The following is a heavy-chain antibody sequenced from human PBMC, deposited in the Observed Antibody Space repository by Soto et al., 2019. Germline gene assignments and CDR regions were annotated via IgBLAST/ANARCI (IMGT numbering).Heavy chain of an antibody. D-gene: IGHD6-19*01. V-gene: IGHV3-48*02. CDR2: ISRTTDFI. CDR3: ARDMDKTTGVAGPDY. CDR1: GFDLSEYI. J-gene: IGHJ4*02. Sequence: EVQLVESGGGFVQPGGSLRLSCVASGFDLSEYIMNWVRQAPGKGLEWVSYISRTTDFIYYADSVKGRFTISRDNAKNSLSLQMNSLRDEDTAVYYCARDMDKTTGVAGPDYWGQGTLVTVSS.